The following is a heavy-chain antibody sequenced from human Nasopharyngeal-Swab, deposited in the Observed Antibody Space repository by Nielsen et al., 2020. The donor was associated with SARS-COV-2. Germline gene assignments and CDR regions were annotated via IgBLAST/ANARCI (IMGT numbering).Heavy chain of an antibody. CDR2: ISYSGST. Sequence: PGKGLEWIGSISYSGSTYYNPSLKSRVTISVDKSKNQFSLKLSSVTAADTAVYYCARVSEQQLAPPHFDYWGQGTLVTVSS. CDR3: ARVSEQQLAPPHFDY. V-gene: IGHV4-39*07. D-gene: IGHD6-13*01. J-gene: IGHJ4*02.